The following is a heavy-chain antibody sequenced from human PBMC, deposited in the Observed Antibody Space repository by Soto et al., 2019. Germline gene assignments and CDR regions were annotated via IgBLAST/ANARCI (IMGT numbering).Heavy chain of an antibody. J-gene: IGHJ6*02. CDR1: GFGLDGYA. V-gene: IGHV3-9*01. CDR2: ISWNSGTI. Sequence: GGSLRLSCAASGFGLDGYAMHWVRQAPGKGLEWVSGISWNSGTIAYADSVKGRFTISRDNAKNSLYLQMNSLRVEDTALYYCAKDSRLRFYGMDVWGQGTTVTVSS. D-gene: IGHD5-12*01. CDR3: AKDSRLRFYGMDV.